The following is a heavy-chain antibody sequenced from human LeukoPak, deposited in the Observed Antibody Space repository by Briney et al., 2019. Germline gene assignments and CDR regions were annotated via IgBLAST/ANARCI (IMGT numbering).Heavy chain of an antibody. J-gene: IGHJ4*02. CDR3: AKLLWKAAGPADY. Sequence: GGSLRLSCAASGFTFSSYGMHWVRQAPGKGLEWVAVISYDGSNKYYADSVKGRFTISRDNSKNTLYLQMNSLRAEDTAVYYCAKLLWKAAGPADYWGQGALVTVSS. D-gene: IGHD6-13*01. V-gene: IGHV3-30*18. CDR2: ISYDGSNK. CDR1: GFTFSSYG.